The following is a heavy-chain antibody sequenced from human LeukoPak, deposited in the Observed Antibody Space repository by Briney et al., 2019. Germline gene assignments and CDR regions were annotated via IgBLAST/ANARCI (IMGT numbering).Heavy chain of an antibody. D-gene: IGHD2-21*01. V-gene: IGHV3-23*01. CDR2: ISGSGGST. CDR3: AKRGVVIRVILVGFHREAYYFDS. CDR1: GFTFSNYA. J-gene: IGHJ4*02. Sequence: GGSLGLSCAASGFTFSNYAMSWVRQTPGKGLEWVSTISGSGGSTNYADSVKGRFTISRDSPKNTLFLQMNSLRAEDTAVYFCAKRGVVIRVILVGFHREAYYFDSWGQGALVTVSS.